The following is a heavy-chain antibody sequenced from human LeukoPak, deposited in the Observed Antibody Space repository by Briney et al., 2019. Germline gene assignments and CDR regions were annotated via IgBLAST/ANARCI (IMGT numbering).Heavy chain of an antibody. CDR2: IYHSGST. J-gene: IGHJ5*02. CDR1: GGSLSAYY. CDR3: ARQMNWIDP. V-gene: IGHV4-34*01. Sequence: PSETLSLTCAVYGGSLSAYYWGWIRQPPGKGLEWVGNIYHSGSTNYNPSLKSRVTILVDTSKNQFSLKVRSVTAADTAVYYCARQMNWIDPWGQGTLVTVSS. D-gene: IGHD5-24*01.